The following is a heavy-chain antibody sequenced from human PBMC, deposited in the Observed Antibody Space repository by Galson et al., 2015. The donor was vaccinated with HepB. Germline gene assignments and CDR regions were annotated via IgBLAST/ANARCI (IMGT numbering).Heavy chain of an antibody. CDR2: IIPIFGTA. Sequence: SVKVSCKASGGTFSSYAISWVRQAPGQGLEWMGGIIPIFGTANYAQKFQGRVTITADESTSTAYMELSSLRSEDTAVYYCARDHGRYSSSWEGYFQHWGQGTLVTVSS. CDR1: GGTFSSYA. CDR3: ARDHGRYSSSWEGYFQH. V-gene: IGHV1-69*13. J-gene: IGHJ1*01. D-gene: IGHD6-13*01.